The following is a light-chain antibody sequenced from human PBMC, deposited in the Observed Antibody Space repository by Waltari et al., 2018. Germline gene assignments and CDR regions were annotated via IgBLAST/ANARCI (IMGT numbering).Light chain of an antibody. Sequence: QSALTQPASVSGSPGQSITISCPGTSSDVGNYNLVSWYQQYPGKAPKLVIYEVVKRPPSVSSRFSGSKSGSTASLTISGLQPEDEGNYYCTSYAGRSTLIFGGGT. CDR2: EVV. CDR1: SSDVGNYNL. V-gene: IGLV2-23*02. CDR3: TSYAGRSTLI. J-gene: IGLJ2*01.